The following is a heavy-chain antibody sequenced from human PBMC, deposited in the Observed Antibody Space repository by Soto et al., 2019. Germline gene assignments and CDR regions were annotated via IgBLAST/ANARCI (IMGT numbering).Heavy chain of an antibody. Sequence: GGSLRLSCAASGFTLRTYDMHWVRQAPGKGLEWVSSIISSSGYIYYAGSVKGRFTISRENAKNSLYLQMNSLRAGDTAVYYCASSPSRLHLGELSSLDYWGQGTLVTVSS. D-gene: IGHD3-16*02. CDR1: GFTLRTYD. V-gene: IGHV3-21*01. J-gene: IGHJ4*02. CDR2: IISSSGYI. CDR3: ASSPSRLHLGELSSLDY.